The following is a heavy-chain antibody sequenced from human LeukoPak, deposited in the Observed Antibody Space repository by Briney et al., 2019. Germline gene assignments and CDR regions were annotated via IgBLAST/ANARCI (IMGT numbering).Heavy chain of an antibody. J-gene: IGHJ4*02. V-gene: IGHV1-18*01. CDR1: GYTFTNYG. D-gene: IGHD3-22*01. CDR3: ARDLRTYYYDICGSSLFDY. CDR2: ISADNGNP. Sequence: ASVKVSCKTSGYTFTNYGVSWVRQAPGQGLEWMGWISADNGNPNYAQKLQGRVTMTTDTSTSTAYMELRSLTSDDTAVYYCARDLRTYYYDICGSSLFDYWGQGTLVTVSS.